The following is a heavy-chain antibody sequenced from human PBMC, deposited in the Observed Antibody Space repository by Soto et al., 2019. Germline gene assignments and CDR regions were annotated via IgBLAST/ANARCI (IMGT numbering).Heavy chain of an antibody. CDR1: GGSISSGGYY. CDR2: IYYSGST. D-gene: IGHD3-3*01. J-gene: IGHJ5*02. V-gene: IGHV4-31*03. Sequence: SETLSLTCTVSGGSISSGGYYWSWIRQRPGKGLEWIGYIYYSGSTYYNPSLKSRVTISVDTSKNQFSLKLSSVTAADTAVYYCARDYDFGLNWFDPWGQGTLVTVSS. CDR3: ARDYDFGLNWFDP.